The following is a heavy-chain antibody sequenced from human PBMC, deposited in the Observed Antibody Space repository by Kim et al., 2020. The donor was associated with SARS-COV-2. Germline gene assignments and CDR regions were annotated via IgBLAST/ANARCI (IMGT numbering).Heavy chain of an antibody. CDR3: ARDAGGSFDY. Sequence: AGSLRLSCAASGFTFTNYWMYWVRQAPGKGLVWVSRIDNDGSSTIYADSVKGRFTISRDNAKNTLYVQMNSLRVEDTAVYYCARDAGGSFDYWGQGTLVTVSS. J-gene: IGHJ4*02. CDR2: IDNDGSST. V-gene: IGHV3-74*01. D-gene: IGHD5-12*01. CDR1: GFTFTNYW.